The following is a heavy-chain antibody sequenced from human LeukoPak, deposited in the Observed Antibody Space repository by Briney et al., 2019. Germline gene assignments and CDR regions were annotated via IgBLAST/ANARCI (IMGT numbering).Heavy chain of an antibody. Sequence: ASVKVSCKAFGYTFTNYGVTWVRQAPGQGLEWMGWISAYNGNTNYAQKLQGRVTMTTDTSASTAYMELRSLRSDDTAVYYCSSVRASVGKRDCSGGSCYEEYFQHWGQGTLVTVSS. J-gene: IGHJ1*01. D-gene: IGHD2-15*01. CDR2: ISAYNGNT. CDR3: SSVRASVGKRDCSGGSCYEEYFQH. CDR1: GYTFTNYG. V-gene: IGHV1-18*01.